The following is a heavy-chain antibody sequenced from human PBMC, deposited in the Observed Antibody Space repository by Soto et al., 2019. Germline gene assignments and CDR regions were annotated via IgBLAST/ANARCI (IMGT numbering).Heavy chain of an antibody. J-gene: IGHJ4*02. D-gene: IGHD3-3*01. CDR1: GGSISTYY. V-gene: IGHV4-59*01. CDR3: ARGGDDFWNPYYFDY. CDR2: IYYNGNT. Sequence: SETLSLTCTVSGGSISTYYWSWIRQSPGKGLEWIGYIYYNGNTDYNPSLKSRVTISVDTSKDQFSLKLSSVTAADTAVYYCARGGDDFWNPYYFDYWGQGTLVTVSS.